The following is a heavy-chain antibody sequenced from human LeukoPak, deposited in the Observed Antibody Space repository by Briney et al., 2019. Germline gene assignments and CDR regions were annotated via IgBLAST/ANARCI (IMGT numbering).Heavy chain of an antibody. Sequence: PGGSLRLSCAASGFTFSSYAMSWVRQAPGKGLEWVSAISGSGGSTYYADSVRGRFTISRDNSKNTLYLQMNSLRAEDTAVYYCAKDSAVAGTGVYFDYWGQGTLVTVSS. J-gene: IGHJ4*02. CDR1: GFTFSSYA. CDR3: AKDSAVAGTGVYFDY. V-gene: IGHV3-23*01. CDR2: ISGSGGST. D-gene: IGHD6-19*01.